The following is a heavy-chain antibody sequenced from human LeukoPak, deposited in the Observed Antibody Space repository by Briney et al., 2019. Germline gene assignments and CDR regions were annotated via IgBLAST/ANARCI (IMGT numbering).Heavy chain of an antibody. V-gene: IGHV4-39*01. Sequence: SETLSLTXTVSGGSIRSSSYYWGWIRQPPGKGLDWIGSIYYSGSTYYNPSLKSRVTISVDTSKNQFSLKLSSVTAADTAVYYCARQRAIFGVVIAPFDYWGQGTLVTVSS. CDR1: GGSIRSSSYY. J-gene: IGHJ4*02. CDR3: ARQRAIFGVVIAPFDY. CDR2: IYYSGST. D-gene: IGHD3-3*01.